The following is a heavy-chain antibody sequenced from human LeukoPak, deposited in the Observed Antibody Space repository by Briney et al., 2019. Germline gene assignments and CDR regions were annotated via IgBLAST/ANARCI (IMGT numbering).Heavy chain of an antibody. J-gene: IGHJ4*02. CDR3: AKDPDSSGYYYFDY. CDR2: INGRGIT. CDR1: GFTFSSYT. D-gene: IGHD3-22*01. Sequence: GGSLRLSCTASGFTFSSYTMSWVRQAPGEGLEWLSAINGRGITYYADSVKGRFTISRDNSKNTLYLQMNSLRAEDTAVYYCAKDPDSSGYYYFDYWGQGTLVTVSS. V-gene: IGHV3-23*01.